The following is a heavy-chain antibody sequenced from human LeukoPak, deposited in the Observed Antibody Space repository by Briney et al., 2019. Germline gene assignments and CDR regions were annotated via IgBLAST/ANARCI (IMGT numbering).Heavy chain of an antibody. J-gene: IGHJ6*02. D-gene: IGHD5-12*01. V-gene: IGHV4-39*07. Sequence: PSETLSLTCTVSGGSISSSSYYWGWIRQPPGKGLEWIGSIYYSGSTYYNPSLKSRVTISVDTSKNQFSLKLSSVTAADTAVYYCARGTVRGYSGYDRFPGKNGMDVWGQGTTVTVSS. CDR3: ARGTVRGYSGYDRFPGKNGMDV. CDR1: GGSISSSSYY. CDR2: IYYSGST.